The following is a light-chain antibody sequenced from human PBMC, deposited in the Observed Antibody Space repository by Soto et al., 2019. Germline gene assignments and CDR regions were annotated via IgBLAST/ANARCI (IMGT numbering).Light chain of an antibody. CDR3: LLSSNGAVV. V-gene: IGLV7-46*01. CDR1: TGDVTSDHY. CDR2: DTD. J-gene: IGLJ2*01. Sequence: QAVVTQEPSLAVSPGGTTTLTCGSNTGDVTSDHYSYWFQQKPGQAPRTLIYDTDKRHSRTPARFSGFLLGGKAALTLSGAQPEDEADYYCLLSSNGAVVFGGGTKLTVL.